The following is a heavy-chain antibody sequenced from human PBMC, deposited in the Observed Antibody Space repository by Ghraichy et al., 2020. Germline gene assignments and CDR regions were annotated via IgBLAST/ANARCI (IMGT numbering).Heavy chain of an antibody. D-gene: IGHD6-13*01. CDR2: SHSSGTT. CDR1: GGSISGYF. CDR3: ARSPRAAGGTFGWFDT. Sequence: SETLSLTCSVSGGSISGYFWNWFRQPPGKGLEWIGWSHSSGTTNYNPSLKSRVIVSVDTSKNQFSLKLSSMTSADTAVYYCARSPRAAGGTFGWFDTWGQGTLVTVSS. V-gene: IGHV4-59*01. J-gene: IGHJ5*02.